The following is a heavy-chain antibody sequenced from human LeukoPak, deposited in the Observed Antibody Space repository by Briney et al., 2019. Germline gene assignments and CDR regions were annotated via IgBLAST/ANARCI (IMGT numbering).Heavy chain of an antibody. CDR3: AYRATITQLDY. Sequence: TLSLTCAVSGGSISSSNWWSWVRQPPGKALEWLGFTYWNDDKRYSPSLKTRLTITKDTSKNQVFLTMTNMDPVDTATYYCAYRATITQLDYWGQGILVTVSS. CDR1: GGSISSSNW. CDR2: TYWNDDK. D-gene: IGHD4-11*01. J-gene: IGHJ4*02. V-gene: IGHV2-5*01.